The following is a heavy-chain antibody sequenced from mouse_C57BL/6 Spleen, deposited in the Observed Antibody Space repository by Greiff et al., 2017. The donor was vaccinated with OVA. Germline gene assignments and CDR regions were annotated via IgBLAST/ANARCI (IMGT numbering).Heavy chain of an antibody. Sequence: VQLQQSGPGLVKPSQSLSLTCSVTGYSITSGYYWNWIRQFPGNKLEWMGYISYDGSNNYNPSLKNRISITRDTSKNQFFLKLNSVTTEDTATYYCARRMVYFDYWGQGTTLTVSS. V-gene: IGHV3-6*01. D-gene: IGHD2-3*01. J-gene: IGHJ2*01. CDR2: ISYDGSN. CDR3: ARRMVYFDY. CDR1: GYSITSGYY.